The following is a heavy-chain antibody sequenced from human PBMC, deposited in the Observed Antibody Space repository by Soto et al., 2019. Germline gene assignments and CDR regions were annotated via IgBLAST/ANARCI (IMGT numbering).Heavy chain of an antibody. CDR1: GYSISSGYY. J-gene: IGHJ6*02. Sequence: SETLSLTCTVSGYSISSGYYWGWIRQPPGKGLEWIGSIYHSGSTYYNPSLKSRVTISVDTSKNQFSLKLSSVTAADTAVYYCARVGGYGMDVWGQGTTVTVSS. CDR2: IYHSGST. CDR3: ARVGGYGMDV. V-gene: IGHV4-38-2*02. D-gene: IGHD3-10*01.